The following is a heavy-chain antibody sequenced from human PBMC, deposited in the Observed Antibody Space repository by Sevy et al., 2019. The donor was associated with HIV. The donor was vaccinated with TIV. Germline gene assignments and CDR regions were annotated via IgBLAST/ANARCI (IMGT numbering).Heavy chain of an antibody. V-gene: IGHV3-30-3*01. J-gene: IGHJ6*02. Sequence: GGSLRLSCAASGFPFGSYAMHWVRQAPAKGREWGAVISYEGGNKYYADSVKGRFTISRDNSKNTLYLQMNSLRAEDTAVYYCARCYCSSTSCYGPYYYYGMDVWGQGTTVTVSS. CDR2: ISYEGGNK. CDR1: GFPFGSYA. CDR3: ARCYCSSTSCYGPYYYYGMDV. D-gene: IGHD2-2*01.